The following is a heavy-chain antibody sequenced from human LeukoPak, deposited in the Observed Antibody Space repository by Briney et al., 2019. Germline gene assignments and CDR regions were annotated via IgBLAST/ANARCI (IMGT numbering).Heavy chain of an antibody. J-gene: IGHJ6*03. Sequence: ASVKASCKAPGYTFTSYGISWVRQAPGQGLEWMGWISAYNGNTNYAQKLQGRVTMTTDTSTSTAYMELRSLRSDDTAVYYCARVRGWDIVVVPAAIRNYYYYMDVWGKGTTVTVSS. CDR1: GYTFTSYG. CDR3: ARVRGWDIVVVPAAIRNYYYYMDV. V-gene: IGHV1-18*01. CDR2: ISAYNGNT. D-gene: IGHD2-2*01.